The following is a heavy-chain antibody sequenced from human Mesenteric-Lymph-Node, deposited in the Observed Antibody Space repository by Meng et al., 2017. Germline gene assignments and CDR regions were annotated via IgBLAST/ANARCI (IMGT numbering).Heavy chain of an antibody. CDR2: IWYDGSNK. CDR1: GFTFSSYG. J-gene: IGHJ4*02. V-gene: IGHV3-33*01. Sequence: GESLKISCAASGFTFSSYGMHWVRQAPGKGLEWVAVIWYDGSNKYYADSVKGRFTISRDNAKNSLYLQMNSLRAEDTAVYYCTRATYTGYEFDYWGQGTLVTVSS. CDR3: TRATYTGYEFDY. D-gene: IGHD5-12*01.